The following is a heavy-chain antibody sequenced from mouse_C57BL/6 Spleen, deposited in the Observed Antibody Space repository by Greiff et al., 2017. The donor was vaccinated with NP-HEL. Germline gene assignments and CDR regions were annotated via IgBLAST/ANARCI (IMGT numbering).Heavy chain of an antibody. CDR1: GYTFTSYW. V-gene: IGHV1-7*01. J-gene: IGHJ3*01. CDR2: INPSSGYT. Sequence: VQLQQSGADLAKPGASVKLSCKASGYTFTSYWMHWVKQRPGQGLAWIGYINPSSGYTKYNQKFKDKATLTADKSSSTAYMQLSSLTYEDSAVYYCARDYYGSSGFAYWGQGTLVTVSA. D-gene: IGHD1-1*01. CDR3: ARDYYGSSGFAY.